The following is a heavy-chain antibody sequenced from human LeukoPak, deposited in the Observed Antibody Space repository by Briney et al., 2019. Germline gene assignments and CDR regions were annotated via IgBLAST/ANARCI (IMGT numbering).Heavy chain of an antibody. Sequence: PGRSLRLSCAASGFTFSSYGMHWVRQAPGKGLEWVAVISYDGSNKYYADSVKGRFTISRDNSKNTLYLQMNSLRAEDTAVYYCAKDLAFYGSGSYYIAGYYYGMDVWGKGTTVTVSS. CDR2: ISYDGSNK. D-gene: IGHD3-10*01. CDR3: AKDLAFYGSGSYYIAGYYYGMDV. V-gene: IGHV3-30*18. CDR1: GFTFSSYG. J-gene: IGHJ6*04.